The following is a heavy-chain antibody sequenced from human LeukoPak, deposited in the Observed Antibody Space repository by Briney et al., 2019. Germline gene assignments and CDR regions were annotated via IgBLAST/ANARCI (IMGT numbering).Heavy chain of an antibody. Sequence: SETLSLTCTVPGGSISSYYWSWIRQPPGKGLEWIGYIYYSGSTNYNPSLKSRVTISVDTSKNQFSLKLSSVTAADTAVYYCARAVGYYYDSSAVFDYWGQGTLVTVSS. CDR1: GGSISSYY. CDR2: IYYSGST. CDR3: ARAVGYYYDSSAVFDY. D-gene: IGHD3-22*01. J-gene: IGHJ4*02. V-gene: IGHV4-59*12.